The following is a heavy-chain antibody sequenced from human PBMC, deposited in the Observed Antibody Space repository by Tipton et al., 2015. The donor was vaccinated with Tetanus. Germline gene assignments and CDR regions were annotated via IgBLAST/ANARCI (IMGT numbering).Heavy chain of an antibody. CDR3: ARDQARGARGWNYFDY. CDR2: IYYSGST. CDR1: GGSISSGGYY. J-gene: IGHJ4*02. Sequence: GLVKPSQTLSLTCTVSGGSISSGGYYWSWIRQHPGKSLEWIGDIYYSGSTYYNPSLKSRVTISVDTSKNQFSLKLNSVAAADPAVDYCARDQARGARGWNYFDYWGQGPLVSVSS. V-gene: IGHV4-31*03. D-gene: IGHD1-26*01.